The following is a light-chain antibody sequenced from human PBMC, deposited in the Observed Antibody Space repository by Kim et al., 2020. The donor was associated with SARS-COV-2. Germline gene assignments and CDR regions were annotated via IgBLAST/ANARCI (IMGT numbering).Light chain of an antibody. Sequence: SYELTQPPSGSVSPGQTARITCSGEALGEQYAYWYQQKPGQAPVLVIYQDSERPSGIPERFSGSSSGTTATLTISGAQAEDGADYYCQAADSSGGVYV. CDR1: ALGEQY. CDR3: QAADSSGGVYV. V-gene: IGLV3-25*02. CDR2: QDS. J-gene: IGLJ1*01.